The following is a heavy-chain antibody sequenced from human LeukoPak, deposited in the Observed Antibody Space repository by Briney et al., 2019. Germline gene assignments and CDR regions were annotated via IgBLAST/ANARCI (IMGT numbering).Heavy chain of an antibody. CDR1: GFTLNTNY. Sequence: GGSLRLSCAASGFTLNTNYMNWVRQVPGKGLEWVSVIYAGGNTYYADSVKERFTISRDNSRNTLYLQMSSLRGDDTAVYYCAKLFSGSFRYFDYWGQGTLVTVSS. CDR2: IYAGGNT. D-gene: IGHD6-13*01. J-gene: IGHJ4*02. V-gene: IGHV3-66*01. CDR3: AKLFSGSFRYFDY.